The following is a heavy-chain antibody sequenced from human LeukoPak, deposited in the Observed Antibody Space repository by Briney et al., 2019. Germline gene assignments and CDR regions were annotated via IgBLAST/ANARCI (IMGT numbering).Heavy chain of an antibody. CDR1: GYTFTSYY. J-gene: IGHJ4*02. Sequence: AXVKVSCKASGYTFTSYYMHWARQAPGQGLEWMGIINPSGGSTSYAQKFQGRVTMTRDTSTSTVYMELRSLRSDDTAVYYCARVDPACGTSCAEFDYWGQGTLVTVSS. D-gene: IGHD2-2*01. V-gene: IGHV1-46*01. CDR2: INPSGGST. CDR3: ARVDPACGTSCAEFDY.